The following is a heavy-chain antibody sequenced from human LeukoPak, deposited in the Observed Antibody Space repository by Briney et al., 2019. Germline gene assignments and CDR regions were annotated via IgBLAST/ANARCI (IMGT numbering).Heavy chain of an antibody. V-gene: IGHV1-69*13. CDR2: IIPIFGTA. D-gene: IGHD3-10*01. Sequence: SVKVSCKASGGTFSSYAISWVRQAPGQGLEWMGGIIPIFGTANYAQKFQGRVTITADESTSTAYMELSSLRSEDTAVYYCARREWFGEAYMDVWGKGTMVTVSS. CDR3: ARREWFGEAYMDV. J-gene: IGHJ6*03. CDR1: GGTFSSYA.